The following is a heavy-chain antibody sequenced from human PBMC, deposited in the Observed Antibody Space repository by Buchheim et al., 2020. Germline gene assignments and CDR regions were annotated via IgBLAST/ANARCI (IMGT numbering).Heavy chain of an antibody. CDR1: GFTFSNHA. V-gene: IGHV3-23*01. CDR2: LNHKATDV. D-gene: IGHD5-12*01. J-gene: IGHJ4*02. Sequence: EVQLLESGGGLVQPGGSLRLSCITSGFTFSNHAMSWVRQVPGKGLEWVSALNHKATDVYYADSVKGRFTISRDNSKSTLYLQMNSLRDEDTALYYCARGDEQSGSRVGFDNWGQGT. CDR3: ARGDEQSGSRVGFDN.